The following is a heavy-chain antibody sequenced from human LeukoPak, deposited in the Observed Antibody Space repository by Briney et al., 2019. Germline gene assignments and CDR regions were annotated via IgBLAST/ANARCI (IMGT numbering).Heavy chain of an antibody. Sequence: ASVKVSCKVSGYTLTELSMHWVRQAPGKGLEWMGGFDPEDGETIYAQKFQGRVTLTEDTSTDTAYMELSSLRSADTAMYYCAINAYCSSNSCWGNYYYYYMDVWGKGTTVTVSS. D-gene: IGHD2-2*01. CDR3: AINAYCSSNSCWGNYYYYYMDV. CDR1: GYTLTELS. V-gene: IGHV1-24*01. CDR2: FDPEDGET. J-gene: IGHJ6*03.